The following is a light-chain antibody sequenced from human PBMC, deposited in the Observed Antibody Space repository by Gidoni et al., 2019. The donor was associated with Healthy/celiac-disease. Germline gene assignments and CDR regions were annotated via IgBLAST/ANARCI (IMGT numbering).Light chain of an antibody. CDR2: AAS. J-gene: IGKJ1*01. V-gene: IGKV1-27*01. CDR1: QGISNY. CDR3: QKYNSAPWT. Sequence: IQMTQSPSSLSASVGDRFTITCRASQGISNYLAWYQQKPGKVPKLLIYAASTLQSGVPSRFSGSGSGTDLTLTISSLQREDGATYYCQKYNSAPWTFGQGTKVEIK.